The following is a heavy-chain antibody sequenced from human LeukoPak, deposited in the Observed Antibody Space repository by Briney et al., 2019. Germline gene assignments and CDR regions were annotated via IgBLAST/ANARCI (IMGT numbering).Heavy chain of an antibody. D-gene: IGHD3-10*01. J-gene: IGHJ6*02. CDR1: GFSFSSHA. CDR2: ISGSGGST. Sequence: GGSLRLSCAASGFSFSSHAMSWVRQAPGKGLEWVSAISGSGGSTYYPASVKGRFTISRDNSKNTLYLQMNSLRAEDTAVYYCANTVGGSGSYPPRFYYYYGMDVWGQGTTVTVSS. CDR3: ANTVGGSGSYPPRFYYYYGMDV. V-gene: IGHV3-23*01.